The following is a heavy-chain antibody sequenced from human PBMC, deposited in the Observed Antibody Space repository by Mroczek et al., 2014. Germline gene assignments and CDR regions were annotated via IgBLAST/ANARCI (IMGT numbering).Heavy chain of an antibody. D-gene: IGHD3-9*01. CDR3: ARIRLARYFNL. CDR1: GASLKTHN. V-gene: IGHV4-59*11. CDR2: VYHSGNT. J-gene: IGHJ2*01. Sequence: QVQLQESGPGLVQPSETLSLTCTVSGASLKTHNWSWVRRPPGKGLEWIGYVYHSGNTNYNPSLESRVTISMDTSNNQFFLKLRSVTAADTGAYFCARIRLARYFNLWGRGTLVSVSS.